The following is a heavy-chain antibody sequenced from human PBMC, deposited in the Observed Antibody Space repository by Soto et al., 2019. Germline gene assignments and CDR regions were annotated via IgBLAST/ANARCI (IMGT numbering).Heavy chain of an antibody. CDR2: INAGNGNT. CDR1: GYTFTSYA. J-gene: IGHJ4*02. CDR3: ARDSTITTIVVVPAAMRTFDY. D-gene: IGHD2-2*01. Sequence: ASVKVSCKASGYTFTSYAMHWVRQAPGQRLEWMGWINAGNGNTKYSQKFQGRVTITRDTSASTAYMELSSLRSEDTAVYYCARDSTITTIVVVPAAMRTFDYWGQGTLVTVSS. V-gene: IGHV1-3*01.